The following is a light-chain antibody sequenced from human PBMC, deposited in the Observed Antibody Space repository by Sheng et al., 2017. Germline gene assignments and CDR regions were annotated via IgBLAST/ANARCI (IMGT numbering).Light chain of an antibody. Sequence: QSVLTQPPSMSGAPGQRVTFSCTGGSSNIGAGYDVHWYQQFPGTAPKVLVYGNNNRPSGVPDRFSGSKSGTSATLGIAGLQTGDEADYYCGAWDTSLNGLVFGGGTELTVL. CDR3: GAWDTSLNGLV. CDR1: SSNIGAGYD. J-gene: IGLJ2*01. CDR2: GNN. V-gene: IGLV1-40*01.